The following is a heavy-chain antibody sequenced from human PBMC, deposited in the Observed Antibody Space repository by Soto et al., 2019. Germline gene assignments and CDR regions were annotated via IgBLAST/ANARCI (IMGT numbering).Heavy chain of an antibody. CDR3: AKYNSSSPLGN. V-gene: IGHV4-4*02. J-gene: IGHJ4*02. CDR2: IYHSGST. CDR1: GGSISSSFW. Sequence: ETLSLTCAVSGGSISSSFWWNWVRQPPGKGLEWIGEIYHSGSTNYNPSLKSRVTLSVDKSKNQFSLRLSSVTAADTAVYYCAKYNSSSPLGNWGQGTLVTVSS. D-gene: IGHD6-6*01.